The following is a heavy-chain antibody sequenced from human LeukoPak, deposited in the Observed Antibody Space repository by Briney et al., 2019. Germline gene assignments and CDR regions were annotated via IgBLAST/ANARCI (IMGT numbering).Heavy chain of an antibody. CDR3: ARDFCSTSCSLGY. D-gene: IGHD2-2*01. CDR1: GGTFSSYA. CDR2: IIPIFGTA. Sequence: ASVKVSCKASGGTFSSYAINWVRQAPGQGLEWMGGIIPIFGTANYAQKFQGRVTITADESTSTAYMELSSLRSEDTAVYYCARDFCSTSCSLGYWGQGTLVTVSS. V-gene: IGHV1-69*13. J-gene: IGHJ4*02.